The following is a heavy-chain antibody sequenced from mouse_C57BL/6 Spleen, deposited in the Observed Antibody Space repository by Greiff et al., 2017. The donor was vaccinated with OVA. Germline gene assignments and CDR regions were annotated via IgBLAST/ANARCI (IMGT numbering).Heavy chain of an antibody. CDR1: GYAFSSSW. D-gene: IGHD2-3*01. CDR3: ARGIPYDGYSFAY. Sequence: QVQLQQSGPELVKPGASVKISCKASGYAFSSSWMNWVKQRPGKGLEWIGRIYPGDGDTNYNGKFKGKATLTADKSSSTAYMQLSSLTSEDSAVYFCARGIPYDGYSFAYWGQGTLVTVSA. V-gene: IGHV1-82*01. CDR2: IYPGDGDT. J-gene: IGHJ3*01.